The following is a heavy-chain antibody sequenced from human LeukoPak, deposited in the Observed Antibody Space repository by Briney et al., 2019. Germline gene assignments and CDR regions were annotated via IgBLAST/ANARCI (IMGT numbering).Heavy chain of an antibody. CDR1: GGSISDYY. V-gene: IGHV4-59*01. CDR3: AREIYYYDSSGYYRYFDY. Sequence: SETLSLTCTVSGGSISDYYWSWIRQPPGKGLEWIGYIYYSGSTNYNPSLKSRVTISVDTSKNQFSLKLSSVTAADTAVYYCAREIYYYDSSGYYRYFDYWGQGTLVTVSS. D-gene: IGHD3-22*01. CDR2: IYYSGST. J-gene: IGHJ4*02.